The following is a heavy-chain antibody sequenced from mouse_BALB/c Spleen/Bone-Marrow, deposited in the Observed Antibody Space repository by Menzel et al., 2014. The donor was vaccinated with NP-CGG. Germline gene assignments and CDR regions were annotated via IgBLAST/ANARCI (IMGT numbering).Heavy chain of an antibody. D-gene: IGHD4-1*01. Sequence: VNLVESGAELAKPGASVKMSCKASGYTFTTYWMHWVKQRPGQGLEWIGCINPSTGYTEYNQKFKDKATLTADSSSSTAYMQLSSLTSEDSAVYYCANWAYYFDYWGQGTALTVSS. CDR2: INPSTGYT. CDR1: GYTFTTYW. CDR3: ANWAYYFDY. V-gene: IGHV1-7*01. J-gene: IGHJ2*01.